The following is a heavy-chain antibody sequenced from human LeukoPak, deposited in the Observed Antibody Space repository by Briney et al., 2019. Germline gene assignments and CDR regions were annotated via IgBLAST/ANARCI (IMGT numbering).Heavy chain of an antibody. J-gene: IGHJ4*02. CDR3: ARQRYTALVFDY. CDR2: IFYTGST. Sequence: SETLSLTCTASSGSISSTSYYWGWIRQPPGQGLEWIGYIFYTGSTKYNPSLESRVTISVDTSKNQLSLNLSSVTAADTAVYYCARQRYTALVFDYWGQGTLVTVSS. CDR1: SGSISSTSYY. V-gene: IGHV4-61*05. D-gene: IGHD5-18*01.